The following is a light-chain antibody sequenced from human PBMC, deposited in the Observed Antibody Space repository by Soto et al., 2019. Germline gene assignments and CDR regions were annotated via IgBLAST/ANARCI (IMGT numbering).Light chain of an antibody. CDR2: ENN. CDR1: SSNIANKY. CDR3: GTWDSSLSAGGV. V-gene: IGLV1-51*02. J-gene: IGLJ2*01. Sequence: QSVLTQPHSVSAAPGQKVTISCSGSSSNIANKYVSWYQQLPGTAPKLPIYENNKRPSGIPDRFSGSKSGTSATLGITGLQAGDEADYYCGTWDSSLSAGGVFGGGTKLTVL.